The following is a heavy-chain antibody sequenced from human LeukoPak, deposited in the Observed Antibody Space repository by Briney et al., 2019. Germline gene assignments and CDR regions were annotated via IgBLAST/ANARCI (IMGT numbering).Heavy chain of an antibody. Sequence: ASVKVSCKASGYTFTSYYMHSVRQAPGQGLEWMGIINPSGGSTSYAQKFQGRVTMTRDTSTSTVYMELSSLRSEDTAVYYCARGPGITIFGVVIIEELDYWGQGTLVTVSS. V-gene: IGHV1-46*01. D-gene: IGHD3-3*01. CDR1: GYTFTSYY. J-gene: IGHJ4*02. CDR3: ARGPGITIFGVVIIEELDY. CDR2: INPSGGST.